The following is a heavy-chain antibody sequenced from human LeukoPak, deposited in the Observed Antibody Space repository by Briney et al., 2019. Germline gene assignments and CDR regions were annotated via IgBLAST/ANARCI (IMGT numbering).Heavy chain of an antibody. CDR3: AREALSYYYDILTGYYRPTYYYFDY. D-gene: IGHD3-9*01. J-gene: IGHJ4*02. CDR1: GFTVSSNY. CDR2: IYSGGST. V-gene: IGHV3-66*01. Sequence: PGGSLRLSCAASGFTVSSNYMGWVRQAPGKGLEWVSVIYSGGSTYYADSVKGRFTISRDNSKNTLYLQMNSLRAEDTAVYYCAREALSYYYDILTGYYRPTYYYFDYWGQGTLVTVSS.